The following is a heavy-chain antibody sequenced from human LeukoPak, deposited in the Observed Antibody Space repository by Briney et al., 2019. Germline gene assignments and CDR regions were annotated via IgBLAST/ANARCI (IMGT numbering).Heavy chain of an antibody. CDR1: GYIFTSYW. J-gene: IGHJ6*02. CDR2: IYPGDSDT. V-gene: IGHV5-51*01. Sequence: ESLKISCKGSGYIFTSYWIGWVRQMPGKGLEWMGIIYPGDSDTRYSPSFQGQVTISADKSISTAYLQWSSLKASDTAMYYCARHHESSRLHYYYYYGMDVWGQGTTVTVSS. D-gene: IGHD6-13*01. CDR3: ARHHESSRLHYYYYYGMDV.